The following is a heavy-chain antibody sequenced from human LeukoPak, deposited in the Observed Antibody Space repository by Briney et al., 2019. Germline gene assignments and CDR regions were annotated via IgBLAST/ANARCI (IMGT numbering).Heavy chain of an antibody. J-gene: IGHJ4*02. CDR1: GFTFSSYA. V-gene: IGHV3-23*01. CDR3: ARDGSLSGNFYSRIDY. D-gene: IGHD1-26*01. Sequence: GGSLRLSCAASGFTFSSYAMSWVRQAPGKGLEWVSAISGSGGSTYYADSVKGRFTISRDNSKDTLYLQMNGLRAEDTAVYYCARDGSLSGNFYSRIDYWGQGTPVSVSS. CDR2: ISGSGGST.